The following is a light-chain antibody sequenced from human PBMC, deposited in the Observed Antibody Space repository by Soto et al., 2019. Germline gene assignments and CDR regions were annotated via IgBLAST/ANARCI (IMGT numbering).Light chain of an antibody. Sequence: QSALTQPPSESGTPGQRVTISCTGSSSNIGSNTVNWYQQLPGTAPTLLIYNNNQRPSGVSARFSGSKSGTSASLAISGLQSEDEADYYCASWDDSLNAYVFGPGTKVTVL. CDR3: ASWDDSLNAYV. CDR2: NNN. J-gene: IGLJ1*01. CDR1: SSNIGSNT. V-gene: IGLV1-44*01.